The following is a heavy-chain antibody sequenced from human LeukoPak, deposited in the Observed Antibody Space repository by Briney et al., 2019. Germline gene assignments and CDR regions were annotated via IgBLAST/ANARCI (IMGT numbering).Heavy chain of an antibody. Sequence: PGGSLRLSCVASGFTFSNFAMNWVRQAPGKGLEWASGISWNSGSIGYADSVKGRFTISRDNAKNSLYLQMNSLGAEDTALYYCAKDADPSSGWLSLVDYWGQGTLVTVSS. CDR1: GFTFSNFA. CDR3: AKDADPSSGWLSLVDY. CDR2: ISWNSGSI. J-gene: IGHJ4*02. D-gene: IGHD6-19*01. V-gene: IGHV3-9*01.